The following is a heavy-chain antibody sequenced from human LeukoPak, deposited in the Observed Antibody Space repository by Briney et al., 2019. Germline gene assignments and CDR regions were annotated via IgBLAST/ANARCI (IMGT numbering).Heavy chain of an antibody. V-gene: IGHV4-4*07. CDR2: IYTSGST. J-gene: IGHJ4*02. CDR1: GGSISSYY. CDR3: ARGQRWLQLYYFDY. D-gene: IGHD5-24*01. Sequence: SETLSLTCTVSGGSISSYYWSWIRQPAGKGLEWIGRIYTSGSTNYNPSLKSRVTMSVDTSKNQFSLKLSSVTAADTAVYYCARGQRWLQLYYFDYWGQGTLVTVSS.